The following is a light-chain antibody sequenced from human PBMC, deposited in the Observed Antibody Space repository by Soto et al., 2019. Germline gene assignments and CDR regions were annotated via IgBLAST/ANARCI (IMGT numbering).Light chain of an antibody. V-gene: IGLV2-23*01. J-gene: IGLJ1*01. CDR3: CSYAGSAYV. CDR1: SSDVGSYNL. Sequence: QSVLTQPASVSGSPGQSITISCTGTSSDVGSYNLVSWYQQHPGKAPKLIIYGGSKRPSGVSNRFSGSKSGNTASLTISGLQAEDEADYYCCSYAGSAYVFGTGTKVTVL. CDR2: GGS.